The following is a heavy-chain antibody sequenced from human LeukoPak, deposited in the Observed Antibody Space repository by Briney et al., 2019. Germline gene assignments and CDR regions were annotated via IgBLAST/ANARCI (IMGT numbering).Heavy chain of an antibody. CDR1: GYTFTSYD. V-gene: IGHV1-8*01. Sequence: ASVKVSCKASGYTFTSYDINWVRQATRQGLEWMGWMNPNSGNTGYAQKFQGRVTMTRNTSISTAYMELSSLRSEDTAVYYCARGLTRQYYYGSGSGVFDYWGQGTLVTVSS. D-gene: IGHD3-10*01. CDR3: ARGLTRQYYYGSGSGVFDY. CDR2: MNPNSGNT. J-gene: IGHJ4*02.